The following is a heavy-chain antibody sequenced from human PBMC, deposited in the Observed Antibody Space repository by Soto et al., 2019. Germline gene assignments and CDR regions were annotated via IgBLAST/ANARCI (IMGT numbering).Heavy chain of an antibody. J-gene: IGHJ4*02. CDR1: GYTFTSYN. CDR2: INPSGGST. Sequence: QVQLVQSGAEVKKPGASVKVSCKASGYTFTSYNMHWVRQAPGQGLEWMGIINPSGGSTSYAQKLQGRVTMARDTSTSTVYMELSSLRSEDTAVYYCALGYCSGGSCYVPRATLDYWGQGTLVTVSS. CDR3: ALGYCSGGSCYVPRATLDY. V-gene: IGHV1-46*03. D-gene: IGHD2-15*01.